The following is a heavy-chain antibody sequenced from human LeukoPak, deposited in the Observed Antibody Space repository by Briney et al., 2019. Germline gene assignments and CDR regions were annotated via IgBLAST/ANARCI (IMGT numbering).Heavy chain of an antibody. CDR3: ARVSILIVPYYAFDT. J-gene: IGHJ3*02. D-gene: IGHD2/OR15-2a*01. CDR1: GFSFSSYS. Sequence: GGSLRLSCAASGFSFSSYSMKWVRQAPGKGLEWVSSISSSSNYIYYADSVKGRFTISRDNAKNSLYLQMNSLRAEDTAVYYCARVSILIVPYYAFDTWGQGTMVTVSS. V-gene: IGHV3-21*01. CDR2: ISSSSNYI.